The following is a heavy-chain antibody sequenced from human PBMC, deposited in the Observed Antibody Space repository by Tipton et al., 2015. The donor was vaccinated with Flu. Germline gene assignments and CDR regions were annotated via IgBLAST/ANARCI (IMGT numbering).Heavy chain of an antibody. CDR1: GFTVSTNF. V-gene: IGHV3-53*01. CDR2: IYSGGTT. CDR3: VRDETSVKWGP. J-gene: IGHJ5*02. D-gene: IGHD4-11*01. Sequence: SLRLSCAVSGFTVSTNFMSWVRQAPGKGLEWVSIIYSGGTTYYADSVKGRFTISRDNVKNSLYLQMNNLRAEDTAVYFCVRDETSVKWGPWGQGTLVTVSS.